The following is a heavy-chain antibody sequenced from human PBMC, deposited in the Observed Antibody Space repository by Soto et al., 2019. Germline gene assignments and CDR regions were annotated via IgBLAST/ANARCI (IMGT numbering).Heavy chain of an antibody. CDR1: GDTFSSYY. Sequence: ASVKVSCKTSGDTFSSYYINWVRQAPGQGLEWMGWINPSDGNRNFAQKFEDRVTMTTATSTNTVFLELRSLKSDDTAIYYCARDRLRGYDSSGFYSWGQGTMVTVSS. D-gene: IGHD3-22*01. V-gene: IGHV1-18*01. J-gene: IGHJ4*02. CDR3: ARDRLRGYDSSGFYS. CDR2: INPSDGNR.